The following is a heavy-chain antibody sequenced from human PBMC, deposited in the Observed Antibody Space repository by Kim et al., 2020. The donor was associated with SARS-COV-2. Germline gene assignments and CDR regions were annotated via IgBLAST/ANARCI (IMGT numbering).Heavy chain of an antibody. CDR2: IIPIFGTA. J-gene: IGHJ4*02. Sequence: SVKVSCKASGGTFSSYAISWVRQAPGQGLEWMGGIIPIFGTANYAQKFQGRVTITADESTSTAYMELSSLRSEDTAVYYCARAKGTGLGGTYYFDYWGQGTLVTVSS. D-gene: IGHD3-9*01. CDR3: ARAKGTGLGGTYYFDY. V-gene: IGHV1-69*13. CDR1: GGTFSSYA.